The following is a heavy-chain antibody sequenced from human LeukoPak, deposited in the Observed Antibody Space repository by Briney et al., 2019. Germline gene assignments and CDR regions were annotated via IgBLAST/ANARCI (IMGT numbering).Heavy chain of an antibody. CDR3: ARLPYYYGSGSYFFDY. Sequence: SETLSLTCSVSGGSISSYYWSWIRQPVGKGLEWIGRIYTSGSTYYNPSLKSRVTISVDTSKNQFSLKLSSVTAADTAVYYCARLPYYYGSGSYFFDYWGQGTLVTVSS. D-gene: IGHD3-10*01. J-gene: IGHJ4*02. CDR2: IYTSGST. V-gene: IGHV4-4*07. CDR1: GGSISSYY.